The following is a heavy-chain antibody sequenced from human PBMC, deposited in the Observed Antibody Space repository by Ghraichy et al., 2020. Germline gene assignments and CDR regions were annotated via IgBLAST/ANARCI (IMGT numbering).Heavy chain of an antibody. CDR2: INPNSGGT. D-gene: IGHD3-16*01. Sequence: ASVKVSCKASGYTFTGYYMHWVRQAPGQGPEWMGWINPNSGGTNYAQKFQGRVTMTRDTSISTAYMELSRLRSDDTAVYYCARVEDWGSYYYYYGMDVWGQGTTVTVSS. J-gene: IGHJ6*02. CDR1: GYTFTGYY. CDR3: ARVEDWGSYYYYYGMDV. V-gene: IGHV1-2*02.